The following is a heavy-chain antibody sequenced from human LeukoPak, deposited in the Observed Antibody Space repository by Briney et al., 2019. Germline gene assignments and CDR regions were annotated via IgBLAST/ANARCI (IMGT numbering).Heavy chain of an antibody. J-gene: IGHJ3*02. CDR1: GFTFSSYW. CDR2: INSDGSST. V-gene: IGHV3-74*01. CDR3: AREDTYSSGWYEGGAFDI. D-gene: IGHD6-19*01. Sequence: GGSLRLSCAASGFTFSSYWMHWVRQAPGKGLVWVSRINSDGSSTSYADSVKGRFTISRDNAKNTLYLQMNSLRAEDTAVYYCAREDTYSSGWYEGGAFDIWGQGTMVTVSS.